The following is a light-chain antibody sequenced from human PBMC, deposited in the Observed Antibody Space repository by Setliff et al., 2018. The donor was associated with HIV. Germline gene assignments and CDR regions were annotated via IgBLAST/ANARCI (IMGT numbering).Light chain of an antibody. V-gene: IGLV1-40*01. CDR2: GNT. J-gene: IGLJ1*01. CDR1: SSNIGTGYD. Sequence: QSVLTQPPSVSGAPGQGVTISCTGSSSNIGTGYDVHWYQQLPGRAPKLLIYGNTNRPSGVPDRFSGSKSGTSASLAITGLQAEDEADYYCSSYTTSSILDFGTGTKVTVL. CDR3: SSYTTSSILD.